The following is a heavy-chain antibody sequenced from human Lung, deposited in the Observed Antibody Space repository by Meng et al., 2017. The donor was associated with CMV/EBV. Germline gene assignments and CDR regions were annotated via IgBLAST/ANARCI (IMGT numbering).Heavy chain of an antibody. V-gene: IGHV4-31*03. D-gene: IGHD1/OR15-1a*01. J-gene: IGHJ4*02. CDR3: ARSFANSFDS. CDR1: GGSTSSATYS. CDR2: IYYSGNT. Sequence: SETLSLTCTVSGGSTSSATYSWSWIRQLPRKGLEWIGHIYYSGNTHYNPSLKTRLTISLDTFRNQFSLKLNSVTAADTAVYYCARSFANSFDSWGQGTLVTVSS.